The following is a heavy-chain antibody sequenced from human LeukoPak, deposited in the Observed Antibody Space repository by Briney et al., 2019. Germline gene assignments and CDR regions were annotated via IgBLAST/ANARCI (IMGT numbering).Heavy chain of an antibody. CDR1: GFTFSSYG. V-gene: IGHV3-33*01. D-gene: IGHD1-26*01. CDR3: ARGRSPRGYYYGMDV. Sequence: PGGSLRLSCAASGFTFSSYGMHWVRQAPGKGLEWVAVIWYDGSNKYYADSVKGRFTISRDNSKNTLYLQMGSLRVEDMAVYYCARGRSPRGYYYGMDVWGQGTTVTVS. CDR2: IWYDGSNK. J-gene: IGHJ6*02.